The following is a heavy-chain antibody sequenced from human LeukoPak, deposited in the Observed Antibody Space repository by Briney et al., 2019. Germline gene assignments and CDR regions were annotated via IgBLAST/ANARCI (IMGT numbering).Heavy chain of an antibody. Sequence: GGSLRLSCAVSGLTFSSYAMSWVRQAPGTGLEWVSAISGSGHRIYYADSVKGRFTISRDNPKNTLYLQMNSLRAEDTAVYYCAKDTVNGDYPSSFDYWGQGALVTASS. V-gene: IGHV3-23*01. CDR2: ISGSGHRI. J-gene: IGHJ4*02. D-gene: IGHD4-17*01. CDR3: AKDTVNGDYPSSFDY. CDR1: GLTFSSYA.